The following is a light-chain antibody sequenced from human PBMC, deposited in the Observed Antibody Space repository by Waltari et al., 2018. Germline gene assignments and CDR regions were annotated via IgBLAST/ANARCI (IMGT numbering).Light chain of an antibody. V-gene: IGKV2-30*02. Sequence: DVVVTQSPLSLPVTPGHSASISCRSSQSLVHSDGKTYLHWLQQRPGQPPRRLIYQVSNRDSGVPDRFSGSGAGTDFTLKISRVEAEDVGVYYCVQGRHWPLTFGQGTKVEIK. CDR3: VQGRHWPLT. CDR1: QSLVHSDGKTY. J-gene: IGKJ1*01. CDR2: QVS.